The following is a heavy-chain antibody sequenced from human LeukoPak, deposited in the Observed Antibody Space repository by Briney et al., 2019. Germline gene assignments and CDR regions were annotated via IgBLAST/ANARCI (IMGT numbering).Heavy chain of an antibody. CDR1: GFTFDDYA. V-gene: IGHV3-43D*03. CDR2: ISWDGGST. D-gene: IGHD5-18*01. J-gene: IGHJ6*03. CDR3: AKVTGRGYSSNYYMDV. Sequence: PGGSLRLSCAASGFTFDDYAMHWVRQAPGKGLEWVSLISWDGGSTYYADSVKGRFTISRDNSKNSLYLQMNSLRAEDTALYYCAKVTGRGYSSNYYMDVWGKETTVTVSS.